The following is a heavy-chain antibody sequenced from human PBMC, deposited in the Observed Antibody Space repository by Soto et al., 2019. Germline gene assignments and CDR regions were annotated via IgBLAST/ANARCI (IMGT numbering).Heavy chain of an antibody. Sequence: WASVKVSCKASGYTFTDYYMHWVRQAPGQGLEWMGWINPNSGGTNYAQKFQGRVTMTRDTSISTAYMELSRLRSDDTAVYYCARGYDSSGYMDYWGQGTLVTVSS. CDR2: INPNSGGT. D-gene: IGHD3-22*01. J-gene: IGHJ4*02. CDR3: ARGYDSSGYMDY. CDR1: GYTFTDYY. V-gene: IGHV1-2*02.